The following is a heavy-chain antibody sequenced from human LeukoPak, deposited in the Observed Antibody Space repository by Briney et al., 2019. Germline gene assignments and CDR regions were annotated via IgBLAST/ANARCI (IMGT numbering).Heavy chain of an antibody. CDR1: GGSISSGGYY. CDR2: IYYSGST. D-gene: IGHD3-22*01. CDR3: ARGYYDSSGYYFDY. J-gene: IGHJ4*02. V-gene: IGHV4-61*08. Sequence: SETLSLTCTVSGGSISSGGYYWSWIRQHPGKGLEWIGYIYYSGSTNYNPSLKSRVTISVDTSKNQFSLKLSSVTAADTAVYYCARGYYDSSGYYFDYWGQGTLVTVSS.